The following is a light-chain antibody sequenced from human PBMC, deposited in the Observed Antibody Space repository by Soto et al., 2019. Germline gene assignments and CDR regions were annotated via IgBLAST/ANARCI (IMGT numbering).Light chain of an antibody. CDR3: SSYTSSSTLV. Sequence: QSALTQPASVSGSPGQSITISCTGTSSDFGAYNYVSWYQQHPGKAPKVIIYDVSNRPSGISNRFSGSKSGNTASLTISGLQTEDEGDYYCSSYTSSSTLVFGGGTKLTVL. V-gene: IGLV2-14*01. CDR1: SSDFGAYNY. CDR2: DVS. J-gene: IGLJ3*02.